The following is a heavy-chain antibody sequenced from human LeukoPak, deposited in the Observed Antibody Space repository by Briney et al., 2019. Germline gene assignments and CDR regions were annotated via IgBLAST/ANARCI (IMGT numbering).Heavy chain of an antibody. CDR3: ARGETQQLVHIDY. CDR2: ISSSSSTI. D-gene: IGHD6-13*01. V-gene: IGHV3-48*04. J-gene: IGHJ4*02. CDR1: GFTFSSYS. Sequence: GGSLRLSCVASGFTFSSYSMNWVRQAPGKGLEWVSYISSSSSTIYYADSVKGRFTISRDNAKNSLYLQMNGLRAEDTAVYYCARGETQQLVHIDYWGQGTLVTVSS.